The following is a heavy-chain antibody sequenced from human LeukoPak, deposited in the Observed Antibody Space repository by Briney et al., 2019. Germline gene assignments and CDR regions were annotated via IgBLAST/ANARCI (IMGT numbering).Heavy chain of an antibody. Sequence: GGSLRLSCVVSEFSASNYWMSWVRQAPGKGLEWVANIKQDGSQENYVDSVEGRFTISRDNDKNSVYLQMNGLLVEDTAVYYCVGEWAGGLAAAGTRIEGSYWGQGTQVIVSS. D-gene: IGHD6-13*01. V-gene: IGHV3-7*01. CDR1: EFSASNYW. CDR2: IKQDGSQE. CDR3: VGEWAGGLAAAGTRIEGSY. J-gene: IGHJ4*02.